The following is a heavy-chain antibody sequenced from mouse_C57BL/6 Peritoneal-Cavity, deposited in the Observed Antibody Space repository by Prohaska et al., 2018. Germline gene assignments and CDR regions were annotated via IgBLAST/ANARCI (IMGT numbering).Heavy chain of an antibody. CDR3: TNYYGSSYAMDY. Sequence: QVQLQQSGAELVRPGASVTLSCKASGYTFTDYEMHWVKQTPVHGLEWIGAIDPETGGTAYNQKFKGEAILTADKASSTAYMELRSLTSEDSAVYYCTNYYGSSYAMDYWGQGTSVTVSS. CDR1: GYTFTDYE. V-gene: IGHV1-15*01. J-gene: IGHJ4*01. CDR2: IDPETGGT. D-gene: IGHD1-1*01.